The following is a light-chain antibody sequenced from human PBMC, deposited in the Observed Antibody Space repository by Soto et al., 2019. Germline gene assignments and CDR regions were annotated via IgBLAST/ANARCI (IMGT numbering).Light chain of an antibody. CDR2: EVS. J-gene: IGKJ2*01. CDR1: QSLLHSDGKTY. CDR3: MQTSLLPYS. V-gene: IGKV2D-29*01. Sequence: VMTQTALSLSVTPGQPASISCRSSQSLLHSDGKTYLYWYLQKPGQPPQLLVYEVSKRFSGVIVRFSGSGSGTDFTLKISRVEAEVVGVYYCMQTSLLPYSFVQGTKLVIK.